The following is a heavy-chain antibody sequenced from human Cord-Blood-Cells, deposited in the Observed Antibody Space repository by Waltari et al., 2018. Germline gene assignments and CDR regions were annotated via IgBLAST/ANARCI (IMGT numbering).Heavy chain of an antibody. V-gene: IGHV4-39*01. CDR3: ASKWNYYFDY. Sequence: QLQLQESGPGLVKPSETLSLTCTVSGGSISSSSSYWGWIRQPPGKGLEWIGSIYYSGSTYYNPSLKSRVTISVDTSKNQFSLKLSSVTAADTAVYYCASKWNYYFDYWGQGTLVTVSS. CDR1: GGSISSSSSY. J-gene: IGHJ4*02. D-gene: IGHD1-7*01. CDR2: IYYSGST.